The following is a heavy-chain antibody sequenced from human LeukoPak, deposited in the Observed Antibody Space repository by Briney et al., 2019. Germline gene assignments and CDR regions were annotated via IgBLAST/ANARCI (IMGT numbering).Heavy chain of an antibody. V-gene: IGHV4-39*02. CDR3: ARDGYNPVAFDI. CDR1: GGSISSSGYY. Sequence: SETLPLTCSVSGGSISSSGYYWSWIRQSPGKGLEWIGSIYYSGSTHYNPSLKSRVTMSVDTSKNQFSLQLISVTAADTAVYYCARDGYNPVAFDIWGRGTLVTVSS. J-gene: IGHJ3*02. D-gene: IGHD5-24*01. CDR2: IYYSGST.